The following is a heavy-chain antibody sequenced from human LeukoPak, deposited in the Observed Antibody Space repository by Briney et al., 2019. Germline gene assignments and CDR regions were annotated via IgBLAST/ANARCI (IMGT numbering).Heavy chain of an antibody. CDR2: ISAYNGNT. CDR3: ARAGITMIVVVDPGAFDI. CDR1: GYTFTSYG. D-gene: IGHD3-22*01. J-gene: IGHJ3*02. V-gene: IGHV1-18*01. Sequence: ASVKVSCKASGYTFTSYGISWVRQAPGQGLEWMGWISAYNGNTNYAQKLQGRVTMTTDTSTSTAYMELRSLRSDDTAVYYCARAGITMIVVVDPGAFDIWGQGTMVTVSS.